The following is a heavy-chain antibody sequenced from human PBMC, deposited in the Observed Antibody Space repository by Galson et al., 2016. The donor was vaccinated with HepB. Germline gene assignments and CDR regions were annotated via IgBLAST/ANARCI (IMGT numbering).Heavy chain of an antibody. J-gene: IGHJ4*02. CDR1: GFTFRDFA. D-gene: IGHD2-15*01. V-gene: IGHV3-73*01. CDR3: TRLPGYCGGGSCYYDY. CDR2: IKRQGNSYAT. Sequence: SLRLSCAASGFTFRDFAIHWVRQASGKGLEWVGRIKRQGNSYATAYAASVRGTFTISRDDSKNTAYLQMDSLKIEDTAVYYCTRLPGYCGGGSCYYDYWGQGTLVTVSS.